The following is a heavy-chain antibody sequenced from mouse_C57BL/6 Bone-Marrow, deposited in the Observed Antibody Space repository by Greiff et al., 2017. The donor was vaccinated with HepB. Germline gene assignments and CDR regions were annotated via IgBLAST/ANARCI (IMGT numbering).Heavy chain of an antibody. Sequence: EVKLMESGPGLVKPSQSLSLTCSVTGYSITSGYNWNWIRQFPGNKLEWMGYISYDGSNNYNPSLKNRISITRDTSKNQFFLKLNSVTTEDTATYYCARTLYLWGQGTTLTVSS. CDR1: GYSITSGYN. CDR2: ISYDGSN. D-gene: IGHD5-1*01. V-gene: IGHV3-6*01. J-gene: IGHJ2*01. CDR3: ARTLYL.